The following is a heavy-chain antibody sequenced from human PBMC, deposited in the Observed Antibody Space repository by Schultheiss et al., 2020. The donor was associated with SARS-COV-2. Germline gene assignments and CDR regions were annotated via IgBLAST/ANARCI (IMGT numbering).Heavy chain of an antibody. J-gene: IGHJ4*02. CDR2: INPNSGGT. Sequence: ASVKVSCKASGYIFTGYYMHWVRQAPGQGLEWMGWINPNSGGTNSAQKFQGWVTMTRDTSISTAYMELSRLRSDDTAVYYCARVQTRYCSGGSCAPRYWGQGTLVTVSS. CDR3: ARVQTRYCSGGSCAPRY. D-gene: IGHD2-15*01. V-gene: IGHV1-2*04. CDR1: GYIFTGYY.